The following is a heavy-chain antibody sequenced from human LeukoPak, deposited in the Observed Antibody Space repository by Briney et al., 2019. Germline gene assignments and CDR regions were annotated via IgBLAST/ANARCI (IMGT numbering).Heavy chain of an antibody. D-gene: IGHD3-3*01. V-gene: IGHV1-69*05. J-gene: IGHJ3*02. CDR2: IIPIFGTA. Sequence: ASVKVSCKASGGTFSSYAISWVRQAPGQGLEWMGGIIPIFGTASYAQKFQGRVTMTRDTSTSTVYMELSSLRSEDTAVYYCASLGFPNDFWSAAATNDAFDIWGQGTMVTVSS. CDR1: GGTFSSYA. CDR3: ASLGFPNDFWSAAATNDAFDI.